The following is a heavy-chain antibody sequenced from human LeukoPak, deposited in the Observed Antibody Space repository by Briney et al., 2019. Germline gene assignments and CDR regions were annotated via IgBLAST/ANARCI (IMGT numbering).Heavy chain of an antibody. Sequence: SETLSLTCAVYGGSFSGYYWSWIRQPPGKGLEWIGEINHSGSTNYNPSLKSRVTISVDTSKNQFSLKLSSVTAADTAVYYCARGSKGYYDFWSSYPPSRPYFDYWGQGTLVTVSS. CDR3: ARGSKGYYDFWSSYPPSRPYFDY. D-gene: IGHD3-3*01. CDR2: INHSGST. J-gene: IGHJ4*02. V-gene: IGHV4-34*01. CDR1: GGSFSGYY.